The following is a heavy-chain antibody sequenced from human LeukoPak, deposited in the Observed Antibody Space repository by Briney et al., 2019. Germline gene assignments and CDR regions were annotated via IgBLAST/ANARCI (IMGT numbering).Heavy chain of an antibody. CDR2: INPNSGGT. CDR3: ARDLEYGGADDY. V-gene: IGHV1-2*06. J-gene: IGHJ4*02. Sequence: ASVKVSCKASGYTFTGYYMHWVRQAPGQGLEWMGRINPNSGGTNYAQEFQGRVTMTRDTSISTGYMELSRLRSDDTAVYYCARDLEYGGADDYWGQGTLVTVSS. D-gene: IGHD3-16*01. CDR1: GYTFTGYY.